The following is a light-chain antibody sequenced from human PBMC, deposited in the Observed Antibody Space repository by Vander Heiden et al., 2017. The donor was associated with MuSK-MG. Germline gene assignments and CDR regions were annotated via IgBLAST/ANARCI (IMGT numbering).Light chain of an antibody. CDR2: WAS. CDR3: QQYYSTPYT. Sequence: DTVMTQSPDSLAVSLGERATINCKSSQSVFYSSNNKNYLAWFQQKPGQPPKLLIYWASTRQSGVPDRFSGSASGTDFTLTISSLRAEDVAVYYCQQYYSTPYTFGQGTKLEIK. J-gene: IGKJ2*01. V-gene: IGKV4-1*01. CDR1: QSVFYSSNNKNY.